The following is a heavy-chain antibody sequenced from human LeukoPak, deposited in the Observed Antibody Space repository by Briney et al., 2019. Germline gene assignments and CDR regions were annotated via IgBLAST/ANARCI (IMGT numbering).Heavy chain of an antibody. CDR3: AIGYRSGWYENYYGMDV. V-gene: IGHV1-18*01. D-gene: IGHD6-19*01. CDR1: GYTFTSYG. J-gene: IGHJ6*02. Sequence: GASVKVSCKASGYTFTSYGISWVRQAPGQGLEWMGWISAYNGNTNYAQKLQGRVTMTTDTSTSTAYMELRSLRSDDTAVYYCAIGYRSGWYENYYGMDVWGQGTSVTVSS. CDR2: ISAYNGNT.